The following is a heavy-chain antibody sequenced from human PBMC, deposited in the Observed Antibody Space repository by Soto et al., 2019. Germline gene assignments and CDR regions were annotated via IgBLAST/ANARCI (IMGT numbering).Heavy chain of an antibody. Sequence: SQTRSLTCAISGDSVSSICAAWNWIRQSPSRGLEWLGRTYYRSKWYNDYAVSVKSRITINPDTSKNQFSLQLNSVTPEDTAVYYCARGNWNYDWFDPWGQGTLVTVSS. CDR3: ARGNWNYDWFDP. V-gene: IGHV6-1*01. D-gene: IGHD1-7*01. CDR1: GDSVSSICAA. J-gene: IGHJ5*02. CDR2: TYYRSKWYN.